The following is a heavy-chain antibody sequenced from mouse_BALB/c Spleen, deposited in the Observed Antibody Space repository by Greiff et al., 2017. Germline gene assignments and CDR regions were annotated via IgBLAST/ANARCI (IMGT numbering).Heavy chain of an antibody. CDR2: IWSGGST. D-gene: IGHD1-2*01. J-gene: IGHJ4*01. CDR1: GFSLTSYG. V-gene: IGHV2-2*02. CDR3: ARELRPYYYAMDY. Sequence: VQLQQSGPGLVQPSQSLSITCTVSGFSLTSYGVHWVRQSPGKGLEWLGVIWSGGSTDYNAAFISRLSISKDNSKSQVFFKMNSLQANDTAIYYCARELRPYYYAMDYWGQGTSVTVSS.